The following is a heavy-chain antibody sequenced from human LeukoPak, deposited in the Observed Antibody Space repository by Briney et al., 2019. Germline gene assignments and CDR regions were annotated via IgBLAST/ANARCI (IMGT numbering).Heavy chain of an antibody. V-gene: IGHV4-61*05. CDR1: GGSISSSSYY. D-gene: IGHD2-15*01. CDR2: IYYSGST. CDR3: ALQRGSCNADSCNRSFDY. J-gene: IGHJ4*02. Sequence: SETLSLTCTVSGGSISSSSYYWSWIRQPPGKGLEWIGYIYYSGSTDYNPSLTSRVTISIDTSKNQFSLKLSSVTASDTAVYYCALQRGSCNADSCNRSFDYWGQGTLVTVSS.